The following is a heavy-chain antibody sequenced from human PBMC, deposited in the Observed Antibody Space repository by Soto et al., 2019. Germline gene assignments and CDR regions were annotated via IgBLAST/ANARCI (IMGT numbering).Heavy chain of an antibody. J-gene: IGHJ6*02. CDR3: ARDLGLSGYYDFWSGADYYYYGMDV. D-gene: IGHD3-3*01. CDR1: GGTFSSYA. V-gene: IGHV1-69*06. Sequence: QVQLVQSGAEVKKPGSSVKVSCKASGGTFSSYAISWVRQAPGQGLEWMGGIIPIFGTANYAQKFQGRVTITADTSTSTAYMELSSLRSEDTAVYYCARDLGLSGYYDFWSGADYYYYGMDVWGQGTTVTVSS. CDR2: IIPIFGTA.